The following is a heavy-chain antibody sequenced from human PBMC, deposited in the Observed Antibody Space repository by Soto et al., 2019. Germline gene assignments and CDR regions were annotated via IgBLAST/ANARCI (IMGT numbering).Heavy chain of an antibody. J-gene: IGHJ5*02. D-gene: IGHD2-21*02. CDR2: ITSDGKSK. V-gene: IGHV3-74*01. CDR1: GFNFSNHW. Sequence: GGSLRLSCADSGFNFSNHWMHWVRQRPGEGLVWVSRITSDGKSKAYAESVKGRFAISRDNAKNTLYLQMNGLTAEDTAVYYCARESGDWPLNWFDPWGLGTLVAVSS. CDR3: ARESGDWPLNWFDP.